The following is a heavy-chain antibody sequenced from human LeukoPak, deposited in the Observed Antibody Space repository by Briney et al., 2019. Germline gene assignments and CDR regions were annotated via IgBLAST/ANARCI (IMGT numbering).Heavy chain of an antibody. CDR2: INPNSGAT. CDR3: ARSYYYDSSGYYLVDY. CDR1: GYTFTGYY. V-gene: IGHV1-2*02. D-gene: IGHD3-22*01. J-gene: IGHJ4*02. Sequence: ASVKVSCKASGYTFTGYYMHWVRQAPGQGLEWMGWINPNSGATNYAQKFQGRVTMTRDTSISTASMELSSLKPDDTAVYYCARSYYYDSSGYYLVDYWGQGTLVTVSS.